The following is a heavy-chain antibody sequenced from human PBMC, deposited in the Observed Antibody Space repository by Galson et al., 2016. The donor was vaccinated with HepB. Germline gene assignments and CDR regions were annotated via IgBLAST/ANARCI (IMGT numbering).Heavy chain of an antibody. CDR3: TRESGSFVPFGF. J-gene: IGHJ4*02. CDR2: VSNKGKT. CDR1: SGYITNSNY. D-gene: IGHD3-16*01. Sequence: ETLSLTCGVSSGYITNSNYWSWVRQPPGKGLEWIGEVSNKGKTNFNPSLASRLSMSFDMSTNEASLRLNFMTAEDTATYFCTRESGSFVPFGFWGQGAPVVVSS. V-gene: IGHV4-4*01.